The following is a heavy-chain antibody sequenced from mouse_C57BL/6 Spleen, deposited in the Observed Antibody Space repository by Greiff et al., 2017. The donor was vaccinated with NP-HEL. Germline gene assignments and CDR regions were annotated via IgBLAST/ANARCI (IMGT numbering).Heavy chain of an antibody. D-gene: IGHD3-2*02. CDR2: IHPNSGST. CDR1: GYTFTSYW. J-gene: IGHJ3*01. V-gene: IGHV1-64*01. CDR3: ARETAQASLAY. Sequence: VQLQQPGAELVKPGASVKLSCKASGYTFTSYWMHWVKQRPGQGLEWIGMIHPNSGSTNYNEKFKSKATLTVDKSSSTAYMQLSSLTSEDSAVYYCARETAQASLAYGGQGTLVTVSA.